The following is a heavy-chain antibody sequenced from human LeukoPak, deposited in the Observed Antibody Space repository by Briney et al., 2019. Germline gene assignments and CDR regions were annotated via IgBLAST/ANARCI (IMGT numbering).Heavy chain of an antibody. V-gene: IGHV4-39*01. CDR2: IYYSGST. J-gene: IGHJ3*02. D-gene: IGHD3-3*01. Sequence: SETLSLTCTVSGGSISSSSYYWGWIRQPPGKGLEWIGSIYYSGSTYYNPSLKSRVTISVDTSKNQFSLKLSSVTAADTAVYYCARQIYDFWSGPRVFVIWGQGTMVTVSS. CDR1: GGSISSSSYY. CDR3: ARQIYDFWSGPRVFVI.